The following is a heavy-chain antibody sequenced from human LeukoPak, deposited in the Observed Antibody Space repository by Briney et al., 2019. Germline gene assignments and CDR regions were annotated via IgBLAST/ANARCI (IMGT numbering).Heavy chain of an antibody. CDR2: ISYEGSKK. Sequence: GGSLRLSCAASGFTFSSYAMHGVRQAPGKGLEWVAVISYEGSKKYYADSVKGRFTISRDNSKNTLYLQMNSLRAEDTAVYYCAREGGYCSSTSCYGPFDYWGQGTLVTVSS. CDR1: GFTFSSYA. J-gene: IGHJ4*02. D-gene: IGHD2-2*01. CDR3: AREGGYCSSTSCYGPFDY. V-gene: IGHV3-30*01.